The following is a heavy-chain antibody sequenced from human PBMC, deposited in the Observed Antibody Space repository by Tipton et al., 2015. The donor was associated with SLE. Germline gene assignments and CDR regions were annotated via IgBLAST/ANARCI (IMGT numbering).Heavy chain of an antibody. CDR3: ARDRSRGYGSFDD. V-gene: IGHV4-31*03. CDR2: IYYIGSGST. CDR1: GGSVSSVGYY. Sequence: TLSLTCTVSGGSVSSVGYYWSWIRLQPGKGLEWIGYIYYIGSGSTFYNPSLKSRLTISVDTSKNQFSLKLSSVTAADTAVYYCARDRSRGYGSFDDWGQGTLVTVSS. J-gene: IGHJ4*02. D-gene: IGHD5-12*01.